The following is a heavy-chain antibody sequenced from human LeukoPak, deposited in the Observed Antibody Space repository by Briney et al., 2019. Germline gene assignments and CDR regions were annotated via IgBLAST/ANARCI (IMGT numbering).Heavy chain of an antibody. D-gene: IGHD3-9*01. CDR1: GGSISGSNW. CDR2: IYHSGST. CDR3: AREPILGLLKFDP. V-gene: IGHV4-4*02. Sequence: SETLSLTCAVSGGSISGSNWWSWVRQPPGKGLEWIGEIYHSGSTNYNPSLKSRVTISVDKSKNQFSLKLSSVTAADTAVYYCAREPILGLLKFDPWSQATLVTVSS. J-gene: IGHJ5*02.